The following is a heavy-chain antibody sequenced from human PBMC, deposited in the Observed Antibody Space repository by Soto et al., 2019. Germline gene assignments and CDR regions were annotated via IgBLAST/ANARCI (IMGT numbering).Heavy chain of an antibody. D-gene: IGHD6-19*01. CDR2: ISYDGSNK. CDR3: ARGDIIAVAGTYY. J-gene: IGHJ4*02. Sequence: QVQLVESGGGVVQPGRSLRLSCAASGFTFSSYAMHWVRQAPGKGLEWVAVISYDGSNKYYADSVKGRLTISRDNSKNTLYLQMNSLRAEDTAVYYCARGDIIAVAGTYYWGQGTLVTVSS. V-gene: IGHV3-30-3*01. CDR1: GFTFSSYA.